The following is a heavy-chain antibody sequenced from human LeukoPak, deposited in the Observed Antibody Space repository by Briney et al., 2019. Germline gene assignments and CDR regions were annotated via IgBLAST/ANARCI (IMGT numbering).Heavy chain of an antibody. D-gene: IGHD3-3*01. CDR2: ISHRGST. V-gene: IGHV4-34*01. CDR3: ARGRASYDFWSGYLFDY. Sequence: SETLSLTCAVYGGPFSGYYWTWICQPPGKGLEWIGEISHRGSTNYNPSLKSRVTISVDTSKNQFSLKLSSVTAADTAVYYCARGRASYDFWSGYLFDYWGQGTLVTVSS. J-gene: IGHJ4*02. CDR1: GGPFSGYY.